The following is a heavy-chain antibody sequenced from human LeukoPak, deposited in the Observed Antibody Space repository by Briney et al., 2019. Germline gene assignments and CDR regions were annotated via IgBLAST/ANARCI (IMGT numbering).Heavy chain of an antibody. D-gene: IGHD3-16*02. CDR3: ARDYDYVWGSYRYTNYYGMDV. V-gene: IGHV1-69*04. CDR2: IIPYHGIA. Sequence: ASVKVSCKASGDTFTSYAISWVRQAPGQGLEWMGRIIPYHGIANYAQKFQGRVTITADKSTSTAYMELSSLRSEDTAVYYCARDYDYVWGSYRYTNYYGMDVWGQGTTVTVSS. J-gene: IGHJ6*02. CDR1: GDTFTSYA.